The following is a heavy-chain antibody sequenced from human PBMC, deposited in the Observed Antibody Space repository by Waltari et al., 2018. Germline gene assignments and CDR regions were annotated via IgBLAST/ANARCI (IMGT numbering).Heavy chain of an antibody. Sequence: EVQLVESGGGLIQPGGSLRLSCAASGFTVSSNYMSWVRQAPGKGLEWVSVIYSGGSTYYADSVKGRFTISRDNSKNTLYLQMNSLRAEDTAVYYCARGGAAASPSEYFQHWGQGTLVTVSS. CDR1: GFTVSSNY. D-gene: IGHD6-13*01. V-gene: IGHV3-53*01. CDR2: IYSGGST. CDR3: ARGGAAASPSEYFQH. J-gene: IGHJ1*01.